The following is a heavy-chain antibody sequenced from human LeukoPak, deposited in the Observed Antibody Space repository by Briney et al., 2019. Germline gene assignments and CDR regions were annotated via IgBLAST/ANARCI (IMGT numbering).Heavy chain of an antibody. D-gene: IGHD1-1*01. CDR1: GFTVNSNY. CDR2: IYTGGTT. V-gene: IGHV3-53*01. Sequence: GESLKISCAASGFTVNSNYMSWVRQAPGKGLEWVSVIYTGGTTDYADSVKGRFTISRDNSKNTLFLQMNSLRAEDTAVYYCARVDTTLSYKLDYWGQGTLVTVSS. CDR3: ARVDTTLSYKLDY. J-gene: IGHJ4*02.